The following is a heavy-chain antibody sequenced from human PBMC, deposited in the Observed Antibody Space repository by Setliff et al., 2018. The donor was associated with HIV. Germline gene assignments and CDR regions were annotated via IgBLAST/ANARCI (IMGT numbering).Heavy chain of an antibody. V-gene: IGHV4-4*07. Sequence: SETLSLTCTVSGDSINTPFWWSWIRQPAGKGLEWIGRVTNTGDTSYNPSLKSRVTISMDTSKNLFSLKLSSVTAADTAVYYCAREGGLDYYDSSGHYSYWGQGTLVTVSS. CDR2: VTNTGDT. D-gene: IGHD3-22*01. CDR3: AREGGLDYYDSSGHYSY. CDR1: GDSINTPFW. J-gene: IGHJ4*02.